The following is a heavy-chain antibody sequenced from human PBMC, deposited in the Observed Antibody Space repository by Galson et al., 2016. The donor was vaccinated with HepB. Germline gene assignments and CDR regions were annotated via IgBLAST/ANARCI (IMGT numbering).Heavy chain of an antibody. Sequence: SLRLSCAASGFTFSRYWMYWVRQAPGKGLVWVSRISPDGSNAIYADSVKGRFTISRDNAKDSLYLQMNSLRVEDTAFYHCVRGPYYYDSSGYYYPLNYWGHGTLVTVFS. D-gene: IGHD3-22*01. CDR1: GFTFSRYW. CDR2: ISPDGSNA. V-gene: IGHV3-74*01. CDR3: VRGPYYYDSSGYYYPLNY. J-gene: IGHJ4*01.